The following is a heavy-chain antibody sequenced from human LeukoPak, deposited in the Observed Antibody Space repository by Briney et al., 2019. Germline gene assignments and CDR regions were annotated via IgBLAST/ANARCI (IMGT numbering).Heavy chain of an antibody. Sequence: KSSETLSLTCTVSGDSITSYYWSWIRRPPGEGLEWIGYIFHTGNTNYNPSLKSRVSMSLDTSKSQISLRLNSVTAADTAVYYCAKHRFGEPRFDNWGQGSLVSVSS. CDR3: AKHRFGEPRFDN. CDR1: GDSITSYY. D-gene: IGHD3-10*01. J-gene: IGHJ4*02. V-gene: IGHV4-59*08. CDR2: IFHTGNT.